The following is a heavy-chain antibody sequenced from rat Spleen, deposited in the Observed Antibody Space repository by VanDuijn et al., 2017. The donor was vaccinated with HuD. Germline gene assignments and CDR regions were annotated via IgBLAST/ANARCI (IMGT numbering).Heavy chain of an antibody. V-gene: IGHV5-31*01. CDR2: ITNASGRT. CDR3: ARENWEFDG. CDR1: GFTFNNYW. D-gene: IGHD5-1*01. Sequence: EVQLVESGGGLVQPGGSLKLSCVASGFTFNNYWMTWIRQVPGKGLEWVASITNASGRTYYPDSVRGRFTISRDNTKNTLYLQMNSLRSEDTATYYCARENWEFDGCGQGVMVTVSS. J-gene: IGHJ2*01.